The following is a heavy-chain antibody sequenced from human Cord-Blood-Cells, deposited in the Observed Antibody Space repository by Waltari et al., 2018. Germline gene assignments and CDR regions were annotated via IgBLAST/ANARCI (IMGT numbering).Heavy chain of an antibody. Sequence: QVQLQESGPGLVKPSQTLSLTCTVPGGSIRSGDYYWSRIRQPPGKGQEWIGYIYYSGCTYYNPSLKSRVTISVDTSKNQFSLKLSSVTAADTAVYYCARRGDCSSTSCYAFDIWGQGTMVTVSS. CDR1: GGSIRSGDYY. CDR2: IYYSGCT. J-gene: IGHJ3*02. V-gene: IGHV4-30-4*08. D-gene: IGHD2-2*01. CDR3: ARRGDCSSTSCYAFDI.